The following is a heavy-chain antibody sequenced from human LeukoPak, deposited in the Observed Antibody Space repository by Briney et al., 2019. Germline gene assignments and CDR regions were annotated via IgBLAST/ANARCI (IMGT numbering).Heavy chain of an antibody. D-gene: IGHD1-20*01. CDR3: ARYNWNGDFGY. V-gene: IGHV1-2*02. Sequence: ASVKVSCKASGYSFTGYFMQWVRQAPGQGLEWMGWISPNSGDTNYAQKFQGRVTITRDTSASTAYMELSSLKSEDTAVYYCARYNWNGDFGYWGQGTLVTVSS. CDR2: ISPNSGDT. CDR1: GYSFTGYF. J-gene: IGHJ4*02.